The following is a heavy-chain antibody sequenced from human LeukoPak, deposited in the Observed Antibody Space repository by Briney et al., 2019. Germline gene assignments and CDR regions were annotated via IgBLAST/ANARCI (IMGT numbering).Heavy chain of an antibody. J-gene: IGHJ4*02. CDR1: GFTFSSYG. Sequence: GGTLRLSCAASGFTFSSYGMSWVRQAPGKGLEWVSAISGSGGSTYYADSVKGRYTISRDNSKNTLYLQMNSLRPEDTAVYYCAKPFGFLEWLYGGYFDSWGQGTLVTVSS. CDR2: ISGSGGST. CDR3: AKPFGFLEWLYGGYFDS. V-gene: IGHV3-23*01. D-gene: IGHD3-3*01.